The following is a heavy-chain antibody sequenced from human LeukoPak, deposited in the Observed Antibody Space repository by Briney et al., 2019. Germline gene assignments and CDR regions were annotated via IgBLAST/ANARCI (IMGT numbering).Heavy chain of an antibody. J-gene: IGHJ4*02. CDR3: AKAFCSGDGCDYLDF. Sequence: PGGSLRLSCIASGFTFRRSAMTWVRQAPGKGLEWVSIISDDSSYTYYADSVRGRFSISRDNSKSTLYLHMNTLTAEDTALYYCAKAFCSGDGCDYLDFRGQGTRVTVSS. D-gene: IGHD2-15*01. CDR1: GFTFRRSA. CDR2: ISDDSSYT. V-gene: IGHV3-23*01.